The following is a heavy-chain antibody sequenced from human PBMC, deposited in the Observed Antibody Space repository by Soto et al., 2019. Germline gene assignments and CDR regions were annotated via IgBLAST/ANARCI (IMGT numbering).Heavy chain of an antibody. V-gene: IGHV4-34*01. D-gene: IGHD3-3*01. J-gene: IGHJ6*02. Sequence: SETLSLTCAVYGGSFSGYYWSWIRQPPGKGLEWIGEINHSGSTNYNPSLKSRVTISVDTSKNQFSLKLSSVAAADTAVYYCARGQRTYYDFWSGYSLDVWGQGTTVTVSS. CDR2: INHSGST. CDR3: ARGQRTYYDFWSGYSLDV. CDR1: GGSFSGYY.